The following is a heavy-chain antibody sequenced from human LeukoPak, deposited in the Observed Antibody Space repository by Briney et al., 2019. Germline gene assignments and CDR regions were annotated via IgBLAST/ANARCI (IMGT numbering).Heavy chain of an antibody. J-gene: IGHJ4*02. CDR3: ARVQLGYCSGGSCYPIDY. V-gene: IGHV3-30*04. CDR2: ISYDGSNK. CDR1: GFTFSSYA. D-gene: IGHD2-15*01. Sequence: PGGSLRLSCAASGFTFSSYAMHWVRQAPGKGLEWVAVISYDGSNKYYADSVKGRFTISRDNSKNTLYLQMNSLRAEDTAVYYCARVQLGYCSGGSCYPIDYWGQGTLVTVSS.